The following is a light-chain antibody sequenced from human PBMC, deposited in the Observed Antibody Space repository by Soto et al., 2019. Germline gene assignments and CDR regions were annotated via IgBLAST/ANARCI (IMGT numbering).Light chain of an antibody. CDR2: WAS. J-gene: IGKJ4*01. V-gene: IGKV4-1*01. CDR1: QSILYRSNSKNY. Sequence: DIVMTQSPDSLSVSLCERATINCKCSQSILYRSNSKNYLAWYQQKPGHPPKLLIYWASTRESGVPDRFSGSGSGTDFSLTISSLQAEDVAVYYCQQYFSTPLTFGGGTKVDIK. CDR3: QQYFSTPLT.